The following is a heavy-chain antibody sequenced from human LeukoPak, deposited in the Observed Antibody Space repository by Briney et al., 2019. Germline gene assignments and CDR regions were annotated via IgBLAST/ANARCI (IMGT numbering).Heavy chain of an antibody. Sequence: GGSLRLSCAASGFTFSNSLMHWVRHVPGKRRVWVARIDTDGSTTHYADSVKGRFTISRDNAKNTLYLQMNSLRAEDTAVYYCARDRDGYNYWGQGTLVTVSS. D-gene: IGHD5-24*01. V-gene: IGHV3-74*01. J-gene: IGHJ4*02. CDR2: IDTDGSTT. CDR1: GFTFSNSL. CDR3: ARDRDGYNY.